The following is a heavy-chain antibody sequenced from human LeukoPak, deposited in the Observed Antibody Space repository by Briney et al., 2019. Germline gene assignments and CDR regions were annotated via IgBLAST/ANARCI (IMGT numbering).Heavy chain of an antibody. V-gene: IGHV3-30*02. CDR1: GFTFSSYG. CDR2: IRYDGINK. CDR3: ARRYCSSTSCLFDY. D-gene: IGHD2-2*01. J-gene: IGHJ4*02. Sequence: PGGSLRLSCAASGFTFSSYGMHWVRQAPGKGLEWVAFIRYDGINKYYADSVKGRFTISRDNSKNTLYLQMNSLRAEDTAVYYCARRYCSSTSCLFDYWGQGTLVTVSS.